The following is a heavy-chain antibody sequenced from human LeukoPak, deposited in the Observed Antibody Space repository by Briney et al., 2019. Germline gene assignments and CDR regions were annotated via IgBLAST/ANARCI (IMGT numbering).Heavy chain of an antibody. V-gene: IGHV4-34*01. D-gene: IGHD2-2*01. CDR2: INHSGST. CDR1: GGSFSGYY. CDR3: ASGLVVVPAATSLGMDV. Sequence: PSETLSLTCAVYGGSFSGYYWSWIRQPPGKGLEWIWEINHSGSTNYNPSLKSRVTISVDTSKNQFSLKLSSVTAADTAVYYCASGLVVVPAATSLGMDVWGQGTTVTVSS. J-gene: IGHJ6*02.